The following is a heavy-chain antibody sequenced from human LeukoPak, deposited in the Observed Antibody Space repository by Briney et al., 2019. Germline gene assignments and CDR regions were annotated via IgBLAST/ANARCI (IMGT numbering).Heavy chain of an antibody. J-gene: IGHJ4*02. CDR1: GGSISSGSYY. Sequence: SQTLSLTCTVSGGSISSGSYYWSWIRQPPGKGLEWIGSIYYSGNTYYNASLKSQVSISIDTSKNQFSLRLTSVTAADTAVYYCARQTGSGLFILPGGQGTLVTVSS. V-gene: IGHV4-39*01. CDR3: ARQTGSGLFILP. D-gene: IGHD3/OR15-3a*01. CDR2: IYYSGNT.